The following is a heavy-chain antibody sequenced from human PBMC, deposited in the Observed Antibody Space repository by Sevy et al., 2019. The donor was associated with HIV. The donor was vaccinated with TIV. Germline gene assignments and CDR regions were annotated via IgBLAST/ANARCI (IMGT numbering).Heavy chain of an antibody. Sequence: SETLSLTCTVSGGCMSAYYWSWIRQPPGKGLECLGYIYYTGSTNYNPALKSRVTISVDTSKNQFSLKLSSVTAADTAVYYCARAPPVRSGDDSLNWFDPWGQGSLVTVSS. J-gene: IGHJ5*02. V-gene: IGHV4-59*01. CDR3: ARAPPVRSGDDSLNWFDP. CDR2: IYYTGST. D-gene: IGHD5-12*01. CDR1: GGCMSAYY.